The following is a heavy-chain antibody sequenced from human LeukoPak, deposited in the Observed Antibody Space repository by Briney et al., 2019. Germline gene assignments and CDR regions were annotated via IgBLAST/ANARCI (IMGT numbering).Heavy chain of an antibody. CDR2: INHSGST. V-gene: IGHV4-34*01. J-gene: IGHJ4*02. CDR1: GGSFSGYY. Sequence: SETLSLTCAVYGGSFSGYYWSWIRQPPGKGLEWIGEINHSGSTNYNPSLKSRVTISVDTSKNQFSLKLSSVTAAGTAVYYCARVSYYYDSSGSDWGQGTLVTVSS. CDR3: ARVSYYYDSSGSD. D-gene: IGHD3-22*01.